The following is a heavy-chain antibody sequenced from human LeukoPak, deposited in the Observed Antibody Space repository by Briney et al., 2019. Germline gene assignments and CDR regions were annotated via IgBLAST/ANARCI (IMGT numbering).Heavy chain of an antibody. V-gene: IGHV4-34*01. CDR3: ARGSIAARPAYFDY. CDR2: INHSGST. D-gene: IGHD6-6*01. CDR1: GGSFSGYY. Sequence: SETLSLTCAVYGGSFSGYYWSWIRLPPGKGLEWIGEINHSGSTNYNPPLKSRVTISVDTSKNQFSLKLSSVTAADTAVYYCARGSIAARPAYFDYWGQGTLVTVSS. J-gene: IGHJ4*02.